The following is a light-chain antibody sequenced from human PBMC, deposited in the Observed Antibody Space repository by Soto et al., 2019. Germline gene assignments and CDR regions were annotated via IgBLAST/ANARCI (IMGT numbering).Light chain of an antibody. V-gene: IGKV3-20*01. CDR1: QSVSSSY. CDR3: QQYGSSST. J-gene: IGKJ5*01. Sequence: EIVLTQSPGTLSLSPGERATLSCRASQSVSSSYLAWYQQKPGQAPRLLMHGASSRATGIPDRFSGSGSGTDSTLTISRLEPEDFAVYYYQQYGSSSTFGQGTRLEIK. CDR2: GAS.